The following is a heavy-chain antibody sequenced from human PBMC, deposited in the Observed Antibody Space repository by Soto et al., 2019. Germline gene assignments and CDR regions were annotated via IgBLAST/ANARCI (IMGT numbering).Heavy chain of an antibody. CDR3: ARGSSRGKYYDYIWGTLDFDY. CDR2: IYYSGST. D-gene: IGHD3-16*01. CDR1: GGSISSYY. J-gene: IGHJ4*02. Sequence: SETLSLTCTVSGGSISSYYWSWIRQPPGKGLEWIGYIYYSGSTNYNPSLKSRVTISVDTSKNQFSLKLSSVTAADTAVYYCARGSSRGKYYDYIWGTLDFDYWGQGTLVTVSS. V-gene: IGHV4-59*01.